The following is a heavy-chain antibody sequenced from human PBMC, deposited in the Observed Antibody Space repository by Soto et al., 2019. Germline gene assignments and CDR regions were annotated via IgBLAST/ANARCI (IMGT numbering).Heavy chain of an antibody. CDR1: GGSISSGDYY. D-gene: IGHD5-12*01. J-gene: IGHJ5*02. V-gene: IGHV4-30-4*01. Sequence: PSETLSLTCTVSGGSISSGDYYWSWIRQPPGKGLEWIGYIYYSGSTYYNPSLKSRVTISVDTSKNQFSLKLSSVTAADTAVYYCARGPEWLRLRFYWFEPWGQGTLVTVPS. CDR3: ARGPEWLRLRFYWFEP. CDR2: IYYSGST.